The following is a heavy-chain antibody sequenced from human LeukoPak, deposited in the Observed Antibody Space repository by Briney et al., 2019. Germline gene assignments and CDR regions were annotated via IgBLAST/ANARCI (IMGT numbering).Heavy chain of an antibody. V-gene: IGHV3-23*01. Sequence: PGGSLRLSCAASGFTFDDYAMHWVRQAPGRGLEWVSAISGSGGSTYYADSVKGRFTISRDNAKNSLYLQVNSLRAEDTAVYYCARSPTFRGWFDPWGQGTLVTVSS. J-gene: IGHJ5*02. CDR1: GFTFDDYA. D-gene: IGHD2/OR15-2a*01. CDR2: ISGSGGST. CDR3: ARSPTFRGWFDP.